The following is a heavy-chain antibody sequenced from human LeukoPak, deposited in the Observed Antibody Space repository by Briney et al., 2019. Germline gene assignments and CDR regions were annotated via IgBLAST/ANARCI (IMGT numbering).Heavy chain of an antibody. CDR1: GGSISSYY. CDR2: IYTSGST. Sequence: SETLSLTCTVSGGSISSYYWSWIRQPAGKGLEWVGRIYTSGSTNYNPSLKSRVTMSVDTSKNQFSLKLSYVTAADTAVYYCARGYSNSGSYVGWFDPWGQGTLVTVSS. J-gene: IGHJ5*02. D-gene: IGHD1-26*01. V-gene: IGHV4-4*07. CDR3: ARGYSNSGSYVGWFDP.